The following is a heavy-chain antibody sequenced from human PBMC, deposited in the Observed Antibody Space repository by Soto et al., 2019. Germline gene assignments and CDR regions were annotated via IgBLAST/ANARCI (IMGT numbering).Heavy chain of an antibody. V-gene: IGHV3-11*01. J-gene: IGHJ6*03. CDR2: ISGSGSTI. Sequence: GGSLRLSCAASGFTFSYYAMTWIRQAPGKGLEWVSYISGSGSTIYYADSVKGRFTISRDNAKNSLHLQMNSLRAEDTAVYYCASGVAASHFYYYYMDVWGKGTTVTVSS. D-gene: IGHD2-15*01. CDR3: ASGVAASHFYYYYMDV. CDR1: GFTFSYYA.